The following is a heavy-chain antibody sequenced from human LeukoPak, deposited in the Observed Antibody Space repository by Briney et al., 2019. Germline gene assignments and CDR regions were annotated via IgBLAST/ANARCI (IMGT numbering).Heavy chain of an antibody. Sequence: EASVKVSCLASVGTFRSYAISWVRPAPGQGLEGMGRIIPMFGIANYAQKCQGRVTITADKSTSTAYMELSSLRSEDTALYYCARDLSGYYFDYWGQGTLVTVSS. J-gene: IGHJ4*02. CDR2: IIPMFGIA. CDR1: VGTFRSYA. V-gene: IGHV1-69*04. CDR3: ARDLSGYYFDY. D-gene: IGHD3-9*01.